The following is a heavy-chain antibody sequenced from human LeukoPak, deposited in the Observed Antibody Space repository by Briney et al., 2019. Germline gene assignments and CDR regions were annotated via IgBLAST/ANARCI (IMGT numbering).Heavy chain of an antibody. J-gene: IGHJ5*02. CDR3: ARDRETYYDFWSGLNWFDP. Sequence: GGSLRLTCATSGFSFNGFVMSWVRQAPGKGLEWVSVIYSGGSTYYADSVKGRFTISRDNYTLYLQMNSLRAEDTAVYYCARDRETYYDFWSGLNWFDPWGQGTLVTVSS. D-gene: IGHD3-3*01. CDR1: GFSFNGFV. V-gene: IGHV3-53*01. CDR2: IYSGGST.